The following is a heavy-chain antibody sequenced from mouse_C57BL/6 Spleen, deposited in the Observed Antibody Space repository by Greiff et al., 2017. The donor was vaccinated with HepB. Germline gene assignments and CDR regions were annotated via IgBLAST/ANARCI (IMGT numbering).Heavy chain of an antibody. CDR3: ARRSEDDYDGAYFDY. V-gene: IGHV1-47*01. CDR1: GYTFTTYP. Sequence: QVQLQQSGAELVKPGASVKMSCKASGYTFTTYPIEWMKQNHGKSLEWIGNFHPYNDDTKYNEKFKGKATLTVEKSSSSVYLELSRLTSDDSAVYYCARRSEDDYDGAYFDYWGQGTTLTVSS. D-gene: IGHD2-4*01. CDR2: FHPYNDDT. J-gene: IGHJ2*01.